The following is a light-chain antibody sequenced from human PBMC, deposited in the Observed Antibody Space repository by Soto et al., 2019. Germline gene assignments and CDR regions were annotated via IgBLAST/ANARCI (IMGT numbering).Light chain of an antibody. J-gene: IGKJ2*01. CDR1: QSVSSN. Sequence: EIVMTPSPATLSVSPGERATFCCRASQSVSSNLAWYQQTPGQAPRLLIYGASIRATGIPARFSGSGSGTEFTLTISSLQSEDFAVYYCQQYITSRGYTFGQGTKVDI. CDR3: QQYITSRGYT. V-gene: IGKV3-15*01. CDR2: GAS.